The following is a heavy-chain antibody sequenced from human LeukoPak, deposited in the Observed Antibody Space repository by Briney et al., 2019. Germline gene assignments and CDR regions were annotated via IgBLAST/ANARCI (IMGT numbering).Heavy chain of an antibody. Sequence: SETLSLTCTVSGGSISSSSYYWGWIRQPPGKGLEWIGYIYYSGSTNYNPSLKSRVTISVDTSKNQFSLKLSSVTAADTAVYYCARHLDLWGTYYFDYWGQGTLVTVSS. CDR3: ARHLDLWGTYYFDY. D-gene: IGHD1-1*01. CDR2: IYYSGST. J-gene: IGHJ4*02. V-gene: IGHV4-61*05. CDR1: GGSISSSSYY.